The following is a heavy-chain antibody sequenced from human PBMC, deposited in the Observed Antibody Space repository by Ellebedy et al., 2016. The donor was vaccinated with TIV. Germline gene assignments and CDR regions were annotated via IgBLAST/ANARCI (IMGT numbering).Heavy chain of an antibody. CDR2: IYSGGAT. CDR3: ARKYIYGFD. V-gene: IGHV3-66*01. CDR1: GFTVSSNY. Sequence: PGGSLRLSCAASGFTVSSNYMSWVRQAPGKELEWVSVIYSGGATSYADSVKGRFTISRDNSKNTLYLQMNSLRVEDTAVYYCARKYIYGFDWGQGTLVTVSS. D-gene: IGHD5-18*01. J-gene: IGHJ4*02.